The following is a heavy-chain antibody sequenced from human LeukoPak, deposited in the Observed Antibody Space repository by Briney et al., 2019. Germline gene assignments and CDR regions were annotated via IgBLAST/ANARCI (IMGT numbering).Heavy chain of an antibody. Sequence: GGSLRLSCAASGFTFSTYWMIWVRQAPGKGLEWVANIKQDGSEKHYVDSVKGRFTISRDNAKNSLYVQMNSLRAEDTAVYYCARSSYYYNGMDVWGQGTTVTVSS. CDR2: IKQDGSEK. CDR1: GFTFSTYW. J-gene: IGHJ6*02. CDR3: ARSSYYYNGMDV. V-gene: IGHV3-7*01.